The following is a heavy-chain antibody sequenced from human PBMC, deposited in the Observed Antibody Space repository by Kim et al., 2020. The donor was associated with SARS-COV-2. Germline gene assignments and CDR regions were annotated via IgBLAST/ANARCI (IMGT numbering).Heavy chain of an antibody. CDR2: IYPGDSDT. CDR3: ATRKIAARPPDDAFDI. D-gene: IGHD6-6*01. V-gene: IGHV5-51*01. Sequence: GESLKISCKGSGYSFTSYWIGWVRQMPGKGLEWMGIIYPGDSDTRYSPSFQGQVTISADKSISTAYLQWSSLKASDTAMYYCATRKIAARPPDDAFDIWGQGTMVTVSS. CDR1: GYSFTSYW. J-gene: IGHJ3*02.